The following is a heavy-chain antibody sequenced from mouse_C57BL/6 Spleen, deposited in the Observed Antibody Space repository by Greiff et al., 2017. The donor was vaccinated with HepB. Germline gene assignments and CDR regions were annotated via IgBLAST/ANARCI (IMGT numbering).Heavy chain of an antibody. CDR3: AYDGYYVAY. CDR2: ISYDGSN. J-gene: IGHJ3*01. Sequence: DVKLVESGPGLVKPSQSLSLTCSVTGYSITSGYYWNWIRQFPGNKLEWMGYISYDGSNNYNPSLKNRISITRDTSKNQFFLKLNSVTTEDTATYYCAYDGYYVAYWGQGTLVTVSA. D-gene: IGHD2-3*01. V-gene: IGHV3-6*01. CDR1: GYSITSGYY.